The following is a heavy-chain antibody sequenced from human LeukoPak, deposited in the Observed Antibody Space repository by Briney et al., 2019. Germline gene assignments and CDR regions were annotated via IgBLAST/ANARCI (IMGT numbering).Heavy chain of an antibody. CDR2: IYNSGST. Sequence: PSETLSLTCGVSGGSISRSNWWSWVRQPPGKGLEWIGEIYNSGSTTYNPSLKSRVTMSIDTSKNQFSLSLTSVTAADTAVYFCARDFYNYGYPTYMDVWGKGITVTVSS. V-gene: IGHV4-4*02. CDR1: GGSISRSNW. D-gene: IGHD5-18*01. J-gene: IGHJ6*03. CDR3: ARDFYNYGYPTYMDV.